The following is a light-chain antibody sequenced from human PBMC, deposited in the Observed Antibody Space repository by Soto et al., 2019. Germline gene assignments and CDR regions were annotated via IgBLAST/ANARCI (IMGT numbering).Light chain of an antibody. CDR1: QSVSSSY. CDR3: QQYGSSPLT. V-gene: IGKV3-20*01. Sequence: EIVLTQSPGTLSLSPGERATLSCRASQSVSSSYLAWYQQKPGQAPMLLIYGASSRATGIPDRFSGSGSGTDFTLTISRLEPEYFAVYYCQQYGSSPLTFGGGTKVEIK. J-gene: IGKJ4*01. CDR2: GAS.